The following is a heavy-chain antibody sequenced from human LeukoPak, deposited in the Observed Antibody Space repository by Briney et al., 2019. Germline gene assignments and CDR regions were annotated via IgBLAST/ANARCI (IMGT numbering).Heavy chain of an antibody. CDR1: GFTFSSYA. Sequence: GGSLRLSCAASGFTFSSYAMHWVRQAPGKGLEWVAVISYDGSNKYYADSVKGRFTISRDNSKNTLYLQMNSLRAEDTAVYYCAAGHSSGWFTYDAFDIWGQGTMVTVSS. V-gene: IGHV3-30-3*01. D-gene: IGHD6-19*01. J-gene: IGHJ3*02. CDR2: ISYDGSNK. CDR3: AAGHSSGWFTYDAFDI.